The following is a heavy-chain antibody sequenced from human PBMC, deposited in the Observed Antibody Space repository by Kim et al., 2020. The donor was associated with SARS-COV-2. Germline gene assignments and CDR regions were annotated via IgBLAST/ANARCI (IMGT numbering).Heavy chain of an antibody. CDR2: ISSSSSYI. CDR1: GFTFSSYS. CDR3: AREYCSGGSCYLEL. J-gene: IGHJ4*02. D-gene: IGHD2-15*01. Sequence: GGSLRLSCAASGFTFSSYSMNWVRQAPGKGLEWVSSISSSSSYIYYADSVKGRFTISRDNAKNSLYLQMNSLRAEDTDVYYCAREYCSGGSCYLELRGQGTLVTVSS. V-gene: IGHV3-21*01.